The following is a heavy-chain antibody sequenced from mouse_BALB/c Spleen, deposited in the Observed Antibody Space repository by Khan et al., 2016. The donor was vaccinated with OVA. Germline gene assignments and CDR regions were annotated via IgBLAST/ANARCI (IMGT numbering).Heavy chain of an antibody. CDR3: ARADFYVGYFFSMDY. J-gene: IGHJ4*01. CDR2: IRNKANNYTT. D-gene: IGHD2-3*01. CDR1: GFTFTDYY. Sequence: EVELVESGGGLVQPGGSRRLSCATSGFTFTDYYMNWVRQPPGMALEWLGFIRNKANNYTTEYSASVKGRFTISRDNSQSTFYLQMNTLRTEDSATYYCARADFYVGYFFSMDYWGQGTSVTVSS. V-gene: IGHV7-3*02.